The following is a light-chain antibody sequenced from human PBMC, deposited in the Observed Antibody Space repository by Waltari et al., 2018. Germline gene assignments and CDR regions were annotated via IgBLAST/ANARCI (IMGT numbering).Light chain of an antibody. CDR1: SSDIGSYDF. J-gene: IGLJ1*01. CDR2: EVT. Sequence: QSALTQPASVSGSPGQSITISCTGTSSDIGSYDFFSWSQHHPGNPPKRILYEVTKGPSGVSNRFSGSKSGNTASLTISGLQAEDEADYYCYSYAGFSAAYYVFGTGTKVTVL. V-gene: IGLV2-23*02. CDR3: YSYAGFSAAYYV.